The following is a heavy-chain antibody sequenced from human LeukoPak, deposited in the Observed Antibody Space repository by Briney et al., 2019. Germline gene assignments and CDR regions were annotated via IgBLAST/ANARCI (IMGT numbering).Heavy chain of an antibody. D-gene: IGHD3-3*01. V-gene: IGHV1-8*01. Sequence: ASVKVSCKASGYTFTSYDINWVRQATGQGLEWMGWMNPNSGNAGYAQKFQGRVTTTRNTSISTAYMELSSLRSEDTAVYYCARLLRFGLDAFDIWGQGTMVTVSS. CDR2: MNPNSGNA. CDR1: GYTFTSYD. J-gene: IGHJ3*02. CDR3: ARLLRFGLDAFDI.